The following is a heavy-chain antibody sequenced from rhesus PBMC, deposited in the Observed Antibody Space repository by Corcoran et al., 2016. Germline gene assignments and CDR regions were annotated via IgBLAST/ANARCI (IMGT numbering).Heavy chain of an antibody. J-gene: IGHJ2*01. CDR2: INPYSGNT. CDR1: GYTFTDYY. CDR3: TRSAGRDWYFDL. V-gene: IGHV1S2*01. D-gene: IGHD1-44*01. Sequence: QVQLVQSGAEVKKPGSSVKVSCKASGYTFTDYYIHWVRQAPRQGLEWMGWINPYSGNTKYAQKFQGRVTVTRDTSTSTAYMEPSSLRSEDTAVYYCTRSAGRDWYFDLWGPGTPITISS.